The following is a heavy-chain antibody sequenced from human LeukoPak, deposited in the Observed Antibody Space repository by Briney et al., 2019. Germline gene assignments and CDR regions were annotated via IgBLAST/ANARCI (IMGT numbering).Heavy chain of an antibody. D-gene: IGHD5-12*01. Sequence: ASVKVSCKASGGTFSSYAISWVRQAPGQGLEWMGWINPNSGGTNYAQKFQGRVTMTRDTSISTAYMELSRLRSDDTAVYYCARDYSGYTSGSYYYYMDVWGKGTTVTVSS. CDR3: ARDYSGYTSGSYYYYMDV. CDR1: GGTFSSYA. J-gene: IGHJ6*03. CDR2: INPNSGGT. V-gene: IGHV1-2*02.